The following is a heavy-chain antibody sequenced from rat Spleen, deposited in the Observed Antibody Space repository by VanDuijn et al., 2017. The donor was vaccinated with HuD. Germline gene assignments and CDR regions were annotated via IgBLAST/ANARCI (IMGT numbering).Heavy chain of an antibody. CDR2: ISYAGSST. CDR3: TTGIPFDY. Sequence: EVQLVESGGGLVQPGRSLKVSCAASGFTFSDYYMAWVRQAPKKGLEWVASISYAGSSTYYRDSVKGRFTISRDNAKSTLYLQMDSLRSEDTATYYCTTGIPFDYWGQGVMVTVSS. D-gene: IGHD2-2*01. V-gene: IGHV5-20*01. J-gene: IGHJ2*01. CDR1: GFTFSDYY.